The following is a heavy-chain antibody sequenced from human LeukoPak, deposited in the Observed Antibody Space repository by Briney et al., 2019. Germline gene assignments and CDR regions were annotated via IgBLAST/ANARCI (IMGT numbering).Heavy chain of an antibody. CDR1: GFTFSSYN. CDR2: VTSSSSTI. CDR3: AREVGVSPRGYFVY. D-gene: IGHD1-26*01. Sequence: GGSLRLSCAASGFTFSSYNMNWVRQPPGKGLEWISYVTSSSSTIYYADSVKGRFTISRDNAKNSLYLQMNSLKTEDTAVYYCAREVGVSPRGYFVYWGQGTLVTVSS. V-gene: IGHV3-48*01. J-gene: IGHJ4*02.